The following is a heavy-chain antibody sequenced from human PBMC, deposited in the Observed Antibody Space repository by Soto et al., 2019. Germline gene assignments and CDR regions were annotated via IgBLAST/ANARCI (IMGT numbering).Heavy chain of an antibody. Sequence: GGSLRLSCAASGFTFSSYAMHWVRQAPGKGLEWVAVISYDGSNKYYADSVKGRFTISRDNSKNTLYLQMNSLRAEDTAVYYCARDGYYYGSGSHDAFDIWGQGTMVTVSS. V-gene: IGHV3-30-3*01. CDR1: GFTFSSYA. J-gene: IGHJ3*02. CDR3: ARDGYYYGSGSHDAFDI. CDR2: ISYDGSNK. D-gene: IGHD3-10*01.